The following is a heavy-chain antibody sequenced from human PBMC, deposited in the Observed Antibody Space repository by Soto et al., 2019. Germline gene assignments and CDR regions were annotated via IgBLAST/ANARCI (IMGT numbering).Heavy chain of an antibody. CDR1: GGSISSGNYY. D-gene: IGHD2-15*01. CDR3: ATMGTPATGLYFFDY. Sequence: QVQLQESGPGLVKPSQTLSLTCTVSGGSISSGNYYWSWIRQPPGKGLEWIGFISYIGSTYYSTSLKRRVTISVDTSKSQFSLNLSFVTAADTSVYYCATMGTPATGLYFFDYWGQGSLVTVSS. V-gene: IGHV4-30-4*01. CDR2: ISYIGST. J-gene: IGHJ4*02.